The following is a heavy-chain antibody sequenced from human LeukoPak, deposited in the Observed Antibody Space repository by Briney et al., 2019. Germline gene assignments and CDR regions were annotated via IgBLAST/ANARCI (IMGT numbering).Heavy chain of an antibody. CDR1: GGTFSSYA. J-gene: IGHJ6*03. CDR2: IIPIFGTA. CDR3: ARDSPYDYGDYGYYYYYMDV. D-gene: IGHD4-17*01. V-gene: IGHV1-69*06. Sequence: ASVKVSCKSSGGTFSSYAISWVRQAPGQGLEWMGGIIPIFGTANYAQKFQGRVTITADKSTSTAYMELSSLRSEDTAVYYCARDSPYDYGDYGYYYYYMDVWGKGTTVTVSS.